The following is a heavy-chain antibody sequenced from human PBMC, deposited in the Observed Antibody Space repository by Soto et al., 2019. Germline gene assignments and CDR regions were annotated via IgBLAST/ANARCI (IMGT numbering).Heavy chain of an antibody. CDR3: ARHRGRPGSYLGMNV. Sequence: GESLKVSCKGSGYSFTSYWINWVRQMPGKDLEWMGVIYPGDSDTRYSPSFQGQVTISADESMNTAYLQWRSLNASNAAVYYCARHRGRPGSYLGMNVGGQRTTVTVSS. V-gene: IGHV5-51*01. J-gene: IGHJ6*02. D-gene: IGHD5-12*01. CDR2: IYPGDSDT. CDR1: GYSFTSYW.